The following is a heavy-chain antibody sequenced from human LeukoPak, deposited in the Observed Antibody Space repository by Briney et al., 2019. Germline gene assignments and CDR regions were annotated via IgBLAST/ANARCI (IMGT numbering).Heavy chain of an antibody. Sequence: GGSLRLSCAASGFTFDDYAMPWARQAPGKGLEWVSGISWSSGSIGYADSVKGRFTVSRDNAKNSLYLQMNSLRAEDTALYYCAKDITYSGSYNLFDYWGQGTLVTVSS. CDR1: GFTFDDYA. J-gene: IGHJ4*02. D-gene: IGHD1-26*01. CDR2: ISWSSGSI. V-gene: IGHV3-9*01. CDR3: AKDITYSGSYNLFDY.